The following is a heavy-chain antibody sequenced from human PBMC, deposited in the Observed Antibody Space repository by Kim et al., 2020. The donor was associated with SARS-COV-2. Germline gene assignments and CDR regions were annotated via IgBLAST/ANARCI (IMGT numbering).Heavy chain of an antibody. Sequence: SETLSLTCAVYGGSFSGYYWSWIRQPPGKGLEWIGEINHSGSTNYNPSLKSRVTISVDTSKNQFSLKLSSVTAADTAVYYCARGPIATVTIYYYYYYGMDVWGQGTTVTVSS. J-gene: IGHJ6*02. V-gene: IGHV4-34*01. D-gene: IGHD4-17*01. CDR3: ARGPIATVTIYYYYYYGMDV. CDR1: GGSFSGYY. CDR2: INHSGST.